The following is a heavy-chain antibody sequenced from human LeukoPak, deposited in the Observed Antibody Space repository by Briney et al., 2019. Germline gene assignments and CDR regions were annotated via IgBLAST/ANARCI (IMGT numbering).Heavy chain of an antibody. V-gene: IGHV4-39*07. CDR3: ARGGYYGSGNDFRFDP. Sequence: KSSETLSLTCTVSGGSIRSSSYYWGWIRQPPGKGLEWIGSIYYSGSTYYNPSLKSRVTISVDMSKNQFSLKLSSVTAADTAIYYCARGGYYGSGNDFRFDPWGQGTLVTVSS. CDR2: IYYSGST. D-gene: IGHD3-10*01. J-gene: IGHJ5*02. CDR1: GGSIRSSSYY.